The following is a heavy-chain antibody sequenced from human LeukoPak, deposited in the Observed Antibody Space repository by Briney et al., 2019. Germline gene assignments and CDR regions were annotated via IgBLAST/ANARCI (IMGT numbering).Heavy chain of an antibody. J-gene: IGHJ6*03. CDR1: GYTFTSYG. CDR3: ARAPSSGWYDYYYYYYMDV. V-gene: IGHV1-18*01. Sequence: ASVKVSCKASGYTFTSYGISWVRQAPGQGLEWMGWISTYNANTNYAQKFQGRVTMTRNTSISTAYMELSSLRSEGTAVYYCARAPSSGWYDYYYYYYMDVWGKGTTVTISS. CDR2: ISTYNANT. D-gene: IGHD6-19*01.